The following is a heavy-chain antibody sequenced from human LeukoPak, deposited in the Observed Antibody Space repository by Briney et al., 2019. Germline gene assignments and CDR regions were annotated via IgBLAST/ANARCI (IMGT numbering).Heavy chain of an antibody. Sequence: GGSLRLSCAASGFTFSSNAMTWVRQAPGKGLEWVSAISGSGGSTYYADSVKGRFTISRDNSKNTLYLQMNSLRAEDTAVYYCAKPKIAAAYSYFDYWGQGTLVTVSS. CDR3: AKPKIAAAYSYFDY. V-gene: IGHV3-23*01. CDR2: ISGSGGST. CDR1: GFTFSSNA. D-gene: IGHD6-13*01. J-gene: IGHJ4*02.